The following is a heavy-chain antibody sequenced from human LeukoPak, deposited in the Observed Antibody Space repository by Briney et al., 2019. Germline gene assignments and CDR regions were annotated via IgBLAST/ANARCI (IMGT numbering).Heavy chain of an antibody. CDR1: GGTFSSYA. D-gene: IGHD2-2*03. CDR2: IIPIFGTA. CDR3: ARVVDIVVVPAAPASSAFDI. J-gene: IGHJ3*02. Sequence: ASVKVSCKASGGTFSSYAISRVRQAPGQGLEWMGGIIPIFGTANYAQKFQGRVTITADESTSTAYMELSSLRSEDTAVYYCARVVDIVVVPAAPASSAFDIWGQGTMVTVSS. V-gene: IGHV1-69*13.